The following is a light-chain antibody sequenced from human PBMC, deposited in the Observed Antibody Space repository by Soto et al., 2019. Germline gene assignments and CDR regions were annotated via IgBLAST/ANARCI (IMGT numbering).Light chain of an antibody. CDR3: QQRSNWPALT. CDR1: QSVSSY. V-gene: IGKV3-11*01. Sequence: TQSPSTLSASVGDRVTITCRASQSVSSYLAWYQQKPGQAPRLLIYDASNRATGIPARFSGSGSGTEFTLTISSLEPEDFAVYYCQQRSNWPALTFGGGTKVEIK. CDR2: DAS. J-gene: IGKJ4*01.